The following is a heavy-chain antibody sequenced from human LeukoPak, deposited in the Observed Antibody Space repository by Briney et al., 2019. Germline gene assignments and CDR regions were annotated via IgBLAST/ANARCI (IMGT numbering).Heavy chain of an antibody. V-gene: IGHV3-7*01. CDR2: IKEDGSEK. CDR3: ARGATVTSI. Sequence: PGGSLRLSCTASGFTLSSYWMSWVRQAPGKGLEWVANIKEDGSEKYYVDSVKGRFTISRDNAKNSLYLQMNSLRAEDTAVYYCARGATVTSIWGQGTLVTVSS. J-gene: IGHJ4*02. D-gene: IGHD4-17*01. CDR1: GFTLSSYW.